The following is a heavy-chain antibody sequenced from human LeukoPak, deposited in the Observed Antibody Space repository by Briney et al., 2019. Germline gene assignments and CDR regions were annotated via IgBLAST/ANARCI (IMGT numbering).Heavy chain of an antibody. J-gene: IGHJ3*02. CDR3: ARWYYDSSGYDAFDI. CDR1: GFTVSSNY. CDR2: IYGGGST. V-gene: IGHV3-53*01. D-gene: IGHD3-22*01. Sequence: PGGSLRLSCAASGFTVSSNYMSWVRQAPGKGLEWVSVIYGGGSTYYADSVKGRFTISRDNSKNTLYLQMNSLRAEDTAVYYCARWYYDSSGYDAFDIWGQGTMVTVSS.